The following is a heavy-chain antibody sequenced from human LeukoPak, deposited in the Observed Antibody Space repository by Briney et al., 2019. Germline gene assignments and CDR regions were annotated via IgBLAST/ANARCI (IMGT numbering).Heavy chain of an antibody. Sequence: AGGSLRLSCSTSRFSTYDLNWVRQAPGKGLEWVSHISSSGNTIYYSDSVKGRFTISRDDAKKSLYLQMNSLRVEDTGVYYCATRVVRGQGTMVTVSS. CDR3: ATRVV. CDR2: ISSSGNTI. D-gene: IGHD2-15*01. J-gene: IGHJ3*01. CDR1: RFSTYD. V-gene: IGHV3-48*03.